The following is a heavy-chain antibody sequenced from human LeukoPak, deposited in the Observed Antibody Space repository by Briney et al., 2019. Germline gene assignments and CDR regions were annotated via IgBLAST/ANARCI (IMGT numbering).Heavy chain of an antibody. D-gene: IGHD6-6*01. CDR3: ATSQQLVLAYYYYGMDV. CDR1: GFTFSSYW. Sequence: PGGSLRLSCAASGFTFSSYWMSWVRQAPGKGLEWVANIKQDGSEKYYVDSVKGRFTISRDNAKNSLYLQMNSLRAEDTAVYYCATSQQLVLAYYYYGMDVWGQGTTVTVSS. CDR2: IKQDGSEK. J-gene: IGHJ6*02. V-gene: IGHV3-7*01.